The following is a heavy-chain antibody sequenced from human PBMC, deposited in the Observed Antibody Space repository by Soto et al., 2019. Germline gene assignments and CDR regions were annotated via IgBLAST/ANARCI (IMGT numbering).Heavy chain of an antibody. CDR3: ASVRASASNLAPYYLDF. D-gene: IGHD2-2*01. Sequence: PSETLSLTCSVSGGSINNYYWTWIRQSPGKGLEWIGYTHYSGSSSYHASSNPSLRSRVTISVDPAKHQFSLTVKSVTAAETALYYCASVRASASNLAPYYLDFWGQGALVTVSS. V-gene: IGHV4-59*01. CDR1: GGSINNYY. CDR2: THYSGSS. J-gene: IGHJ4*02.